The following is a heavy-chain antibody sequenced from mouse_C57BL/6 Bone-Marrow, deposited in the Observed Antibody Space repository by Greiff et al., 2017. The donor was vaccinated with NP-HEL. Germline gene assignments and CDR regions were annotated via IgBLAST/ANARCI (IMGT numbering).Heavy chain of an antibody. V-gene: IGHV2-2*01. Sequence: VQLKESGPGLVQPSQSLSITCTVSGFSLTSYGVHWVRQSPGKGLEWLGVIWSGGSTDYNAAFISSLSIRKDNSKSQVFFKMNSLQADDTAIYYCASYSNWFAYWGQGTLVTVSA. J-gene: IGHJ3*01. D-gene: IGHD2-5*01. CDR2: IWSGGST. CDR1: GFSLTSYG. CDR3: ASYSNWFAY.